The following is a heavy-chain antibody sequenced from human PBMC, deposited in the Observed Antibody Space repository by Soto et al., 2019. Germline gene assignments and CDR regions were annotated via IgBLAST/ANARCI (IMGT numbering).Heavy chain of an antibody. J-gene: IGHJ4*02. CDR3: ARGTYKDF. V-gene: IGHV1-18*01. CDR1: GYTFITYG. D-gene: IGHD1-1*01. Sequence: QVQLVQSGAEVKKPGASVKVSCKASGYTFITYGINWVRQAPGQGLEWMAWISAYNGNTYYAQNFQGRVTITTDTSTSTAYMELRSLRSDDTPIYSCARGTYKDFWGQGTLVTVSS. CDR2: ISAYNGNT.